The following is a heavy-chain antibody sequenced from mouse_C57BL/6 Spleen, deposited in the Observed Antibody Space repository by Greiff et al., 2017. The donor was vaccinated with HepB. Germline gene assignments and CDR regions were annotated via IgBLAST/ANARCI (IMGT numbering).Heavy chain of an antibody. J-gene: IGHJ1*03. CDR1: GYTFTDYY. CDR3: ASSMVTTVGGYFEV. CDR2: IIPNNGGT. D-gene: IGHD2-2*01. Sequence: EVQLQQSGPELVKPGASVKISCKASGYTFTDYYMNWVKQSHGKSLEWIGDIIPNNGGTSYNQKLKGKATLTVDKSSSTAYMELRSLTSEDSAVYYWASSMVTTVGGYFEVWGTGTTVTVSS. V-gene: IGHV1-26*01.